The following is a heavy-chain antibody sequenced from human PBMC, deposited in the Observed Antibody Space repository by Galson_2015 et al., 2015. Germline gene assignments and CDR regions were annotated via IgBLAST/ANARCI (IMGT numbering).Heavy chain of an antibody. CDR1: GFTFSSYA. J-gene: IGHJ4*02. D-gene: IGHD3-10*01. V-gene: IGHV3-23*01. Sequence: SLRLSCAASGFTFSSYAMSWVRQAPGKGLEWVSTISNSGASTYYADSVKGRFTISRDNSKNTLYLQMNNLRAEDTAVYYCAKALGSLVTYFDYWGQALLVTVSS. CDR3: AKALGSLVTYFDY. CDR2: ISNSGAST.